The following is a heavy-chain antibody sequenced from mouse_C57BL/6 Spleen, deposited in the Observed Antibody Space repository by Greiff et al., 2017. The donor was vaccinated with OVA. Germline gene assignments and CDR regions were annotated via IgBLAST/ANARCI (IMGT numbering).Heavy chain of an antibody. CDR2: IYPGDGDT. CDR1: GYAFSSSW. Sequence: VQGVESGPELVKPGASVKISCKASGYAFSSSWMNWVKQRPGKGLEWIGRIYPGDGDTNYNGKFKGKAILTADKSSSTAYMQLSSLTSEDSAVFFCATEDDRYPYYAMDYWGQGTSVTVSA. V-gene: IGHV1-82*01. CDR3: ATEDDRYPYYAMDY. D-gene: IGHD2-14*01. J-gene: IGHJ4*01.